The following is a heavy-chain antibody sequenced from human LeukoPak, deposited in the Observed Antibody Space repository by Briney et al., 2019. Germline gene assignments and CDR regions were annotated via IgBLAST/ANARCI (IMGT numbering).Heavy chain of an antibody. CDR2: IIPIFGTA. D-gene: IGHD5-12*01. J-gene: IGHJ6*04. Sequence: SVKVSCKASGGTFSSYAISWVRQAPGQGLKWMGGIIPIFGTANYAQKFQGRVTITADESTSTAYMELSSLRSEDTAVYYCARAVWSGYDPSNGMDVWGKGTTVTVSS. CDR3: ARAVWSGYDPSNGMDV. V-gene: IGHV1-69*01. CDR1: GGTFSSYA.